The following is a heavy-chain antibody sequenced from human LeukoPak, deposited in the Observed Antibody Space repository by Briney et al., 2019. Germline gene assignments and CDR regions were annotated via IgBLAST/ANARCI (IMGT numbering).Heavy chain of an antibody. Sequence: SETLSLTCTGSGGSISSYYWSWIRQPAGKGLEWIGRIYTSGSTNYNPSLKSRVTMSVDTSKNQFSLKLSSVTAADTAVYYCARVGTSVFLEWFNAFDIWGQGTMVTVSS. CDR1: GGSISSYY. CDR2: IYTSGST. D-gene: IGHD3-3*01. CDR3: ARVGTSVFLEWFNAFDI. J-gene: IGHJ3*02. V-gene: IGHV4-4*07.